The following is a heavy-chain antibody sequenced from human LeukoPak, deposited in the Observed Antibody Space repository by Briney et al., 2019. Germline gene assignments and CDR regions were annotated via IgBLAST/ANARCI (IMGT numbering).Heavy chain of an antibody. CDR1: GGSFSATW. Sequence: ETLSLTCAVYGGSFSATWMHWVRQSPGKGLVWVARITSDGFSTTYAESVKGRFTISRDNAKNTLYLQMNSLRVEDTAIYYCARDWYHAIDYWGQGALVTVSS. V-gene: IGHV3-74*03. J-gene: IGHJ4*02. D-gene: IGHD1-14*01. CDR2: ITSDGFST. CDR3: ARDWYHAIDY.